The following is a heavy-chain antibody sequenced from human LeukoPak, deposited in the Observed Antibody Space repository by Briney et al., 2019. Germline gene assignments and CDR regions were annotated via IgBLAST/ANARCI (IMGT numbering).Heavy chain of an antibody. CDR1: GGTFSSYA. D-gene: IGHD2-2*02. CDR3: CRVVPAAIGVNWFDP. CDR2: IIPIFGTA. V-gene: IGHV1-69*05. J-gene: IGHJ5*02. Sequence: ASVKVSCKASGGTFSSYAISWVRQAPGQGLEWMGGIIPIFGTANYAQKFQGRVTITTDESTSTAYMELSRLRSDDTAVYYCCRVVPAAIGVNWFDPWGQGTLVTVSS.